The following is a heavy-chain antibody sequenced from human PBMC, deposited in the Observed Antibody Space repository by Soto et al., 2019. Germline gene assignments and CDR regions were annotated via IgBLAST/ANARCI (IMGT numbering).Heavy chain of an antibody. V-gene: IGHV3-23*01. Sequence: EVQVLESGGGLVQPGGSLRLSCAASGFTFSSYAMSWVRQAPGKGLEWVSAISGSGGSTYYADSVKGRFTISRDNSKNTLYLQMNSLRAEDTAVYYCAKTVGLTTVTSDYWGQGTLVTVSS. CDR3: AKTVGLTTVTSDY. J-gene: IGHJ4*02. D-gene: IGHD4-17*01. CDR2: ISGSGGST. CDR1: GFTFSSYA.